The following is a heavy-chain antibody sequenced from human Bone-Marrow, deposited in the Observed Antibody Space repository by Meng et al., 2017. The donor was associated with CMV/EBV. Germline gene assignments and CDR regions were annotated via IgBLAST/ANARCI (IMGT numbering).Heavy chain of an antibody. CDR1: GFTVSSNY. V-gene: IGHV3-66*01. D-gene: IGHD6-6*01. J-gene: IGHJ4*02. Sequence: GESLKISCAASGFTVSSNYMSWVRQAPGKGLEWVSVIYSGGSTYYADSVKGRFTISRDNAKNSLYLQMNSLRAEDTAVYYCARDGSCEVFGSSVGYWGQGTLVTVSS. CDR2: IYSGGST. CDR3: ARDGSCEVFGSSVGY.